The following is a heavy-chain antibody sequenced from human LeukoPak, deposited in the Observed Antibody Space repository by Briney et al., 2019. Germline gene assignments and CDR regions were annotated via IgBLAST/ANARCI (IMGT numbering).Heavy chain of an antibody. CDR3: ARDEYYYDSSGYYRYYYYYGMDV. D-gene: IGHD3-22*01. J-gene: IGHJ6*02. CDR2: TYYRSKWYN. CDR1: GDSVSSNSVT. V-gene: IGHV6-1*01. Sequence: SQTLSLTCAISGDSVSSNSVTWNWIRQSPSRGLEWLGRTYYRSKWYNDYAVSVKSRITINPDTSKNQFSLQLNSVTPEDTAVYYCARDEYYYDSSGYYRYYYYYGMDVWGQGTTVTVSS.